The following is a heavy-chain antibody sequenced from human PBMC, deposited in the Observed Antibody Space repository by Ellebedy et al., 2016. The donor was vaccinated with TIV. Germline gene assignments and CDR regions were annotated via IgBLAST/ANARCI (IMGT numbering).Heavy chain of an antibody. J-gene: IGHJ6*02. Sequence: GESLKISCTASGFTFSSYSMNWVRQAPGKGLEWVSSISSSSSYIYYADSVKGRFTISRDNAKNSLYLQMNSLRAEDTAVYYCARGYSYGYVEVLVYYYGMDVWGQGTTVTVSS. D-gene: IGHD5-18*01. CDR1: GFTFSSYS. CDR3: ARGYSYGYVEVLVYYYGMDV. CDR2: ISSSSSYI. V-gene: IGHV3-21*01.